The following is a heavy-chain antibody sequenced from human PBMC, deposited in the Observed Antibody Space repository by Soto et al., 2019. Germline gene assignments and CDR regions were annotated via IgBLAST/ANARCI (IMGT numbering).Heavy chain of an antibody. CDR2: TYYRSKWYN. V-gene: IGHV6-1*01. Sequence: SQTLSLTCAISGDSVSSNSAAWNWIRQSPSRGLEWLGRTYYRSKWYNDYAVSVKSRITINPDTSKNQFSLQLNSVTPEDTAVYYCARASGGFYDFWSGYYVFDYWGQGTLVTVSS. CDR3: ARASGGFYDFWSGYYVFDY. D-gene: IGHD3-3*01. CDR1: GDSVSSNSAA. J-gene: IGHJ4*02.